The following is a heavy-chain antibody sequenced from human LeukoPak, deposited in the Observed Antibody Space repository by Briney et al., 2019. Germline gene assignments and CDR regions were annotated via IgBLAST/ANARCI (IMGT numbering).Heavy chain of an antibody. CDR1: GGSISSGDYY. V-gene: IGHV4-30-4*08. J-gene: IGHJ4*02. CDR2: IYYSGST. Sequence: SETLSLTCTVSGGSISSGDYYWSWIRQPPGKGLEWIGYIYYSGSTYYNPSLKSRVTISVDTSKNQFSLKLSSVTAADTAVYYCARVRRRTLVTPTTLDYWGERTLVTVSS. CDR3: ARVRRRTLVTPTTLDY. D-gene: IGHD4-23*01.